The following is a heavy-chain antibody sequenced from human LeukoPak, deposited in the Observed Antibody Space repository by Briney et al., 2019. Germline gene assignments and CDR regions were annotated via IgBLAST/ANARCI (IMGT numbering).Heavy chain of an antibody. CDR2: IFYSGST. CDR1: GGSIGTYY. CDR3: ARRTGYSYYYMDV. J-gene: IGHJ6*03. D-gene: IGHD1-14*01. V-gene: IGHV4-39*01. Sequence: SETLSLTCSVFGGSIGTYYWSWIRQPPGKGLEWIGSIFYSGSTYYNPSLKSRVTISVDTSKNQFSLMLSSVTAADTAVYYCARRTGYSYYYMDVWGKGTTVTVSS.